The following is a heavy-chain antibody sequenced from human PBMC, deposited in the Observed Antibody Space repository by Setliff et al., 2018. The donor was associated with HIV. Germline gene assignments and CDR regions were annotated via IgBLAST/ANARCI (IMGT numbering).Heavy chain of an antibody. CDR3: AREALHAGGWRGAFDI. V-gene: IGHV1-46*01. J-gene: IGHJ3*02. Sequence: ASVKVSCKASGYTFTSYYIHWVRQAPGQGLEWMGIINPSGGGTTYVQTFQDRVTMSRDTSTSTVYMELSSLRSEDTAVYYCAREALHAGGWRGAFDIWGQGTMVTVS. CDR1: GYTFTSYY. D-gene: IGHD6-19*01. CDR2: INPSGGGT.